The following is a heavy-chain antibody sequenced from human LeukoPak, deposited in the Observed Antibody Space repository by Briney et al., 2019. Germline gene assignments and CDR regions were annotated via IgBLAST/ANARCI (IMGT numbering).Heavy chain of an antibody. D-gene: IGHD6-19*01. J-gene: IGHJ4*02. V-gene: IGHV1-2*02. CDR3: ARVGIAVADYYFDY. Sequence: ASVKVSCKASGYTFTGYYMHWVRQAPGQGLEWMGWINPNSGGTNYAQKFQGRVTTTRDTSISTAYMELSRPRSDDTAVYYCARVGIAVADYYFDYWGQGTLVTVSS. CDR1: GYTFTGYY. CDR2: INPNSGGT.